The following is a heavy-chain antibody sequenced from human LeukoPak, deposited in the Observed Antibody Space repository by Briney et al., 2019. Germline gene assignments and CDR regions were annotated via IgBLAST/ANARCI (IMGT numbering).Heavy chain of an antibody. V-gene: IGHV4-61*02. CDR2: IYISGST. J-gene: IGHJ3*02. CDR3: ARDRRRGGGNSPGDAFDI. Sequence: KPSETLSLTCTVSGGSISSGSYYWSWIRQPAGKGLEWIGRIYISGSTNYNPSLKSRVTISVDTSKNQFSLKLSSVTAADTAVYYCARDRRRGGGNSPGDAFDIWGQGTMVTVSS. CDR1: GGSISSGSYY. D-gene: IGHD4-23*01.